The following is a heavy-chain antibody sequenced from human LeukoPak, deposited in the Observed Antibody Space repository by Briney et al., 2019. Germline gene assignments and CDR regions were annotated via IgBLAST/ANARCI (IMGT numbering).Heavy chain of an antibody. CDR3: AKDGSATTDPIRNFYYYYGMDV. CDR2: ISYDGSNK. J-gene: IGHJ6*02. V-gene: IGHV3-30-3*01. Sequence: GGSLRLSCAASGFTFSSYAMHWVRQAPGKGLEWVAVISYDGSNKYYADSVKGRFTISRDNSKNTLYLQMNSLRAEDTAVYYCAKDGSATTDPIRNFYYYYGMDVWGQGTTVTVSS. D-gene: IGHD4-17*01. CDR1: GFTFSSYA.